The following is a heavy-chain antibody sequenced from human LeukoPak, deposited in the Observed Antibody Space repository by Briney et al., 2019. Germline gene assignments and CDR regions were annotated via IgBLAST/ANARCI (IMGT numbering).Heavy chain of an antibody. CDR2: FDPEDGET. D-gene: IGHD4-17*01. CDR3: ASYYGDYPYYFDY. J-gene: IGHJ4*02. Sequence: ASVKVSCKVSGYTLTELSMHWVRQAPGKGLEWTGGFDPEDGETIYAQKFQGRVTMTEDTSTDTAYMELSSLRSEDTAVYYCASYYGDYPYYFDYWGQGTLVTVSS. CDR1: GYTLTELS. V-gene: IGHV1-24*01.